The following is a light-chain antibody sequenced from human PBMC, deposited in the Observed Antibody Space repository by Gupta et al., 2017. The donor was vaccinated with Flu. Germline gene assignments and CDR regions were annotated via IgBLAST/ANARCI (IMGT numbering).Light chain of an antibody. V-gene: IGKV3-15*01. CDR3: QQYNRWPPYT. CDR1: PDIDTL. CDR2: GAS. Sequence: VMTQSPDLLSVSPVERATLSCRASPDIDTLLAWYQHKPGRAPRLVMYGASNRAAGVPARFSGSGYGTAYTLTISSLQPEDFAVYYCQQYNRWPPYTFGPGTRVEIK. J-gene: IGKJ3*01.